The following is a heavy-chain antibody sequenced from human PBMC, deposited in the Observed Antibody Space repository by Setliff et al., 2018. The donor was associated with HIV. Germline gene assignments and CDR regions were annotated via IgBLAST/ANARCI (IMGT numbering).Heavy chain of an antibody. V-gene: IGHV4-34*01. CDR1: GGSFSGYY. Sequence: PSEILSLTCAVYGGSFSGYYWTWIRQPPGKGLEWIGDINHRGDTNYNPSLKSRLSISVDTSKNQFSLKLNSVTAADTAVYYCARVRLELRQYWFDSWGQGSPVTVSS. CDR2: INHRGDT. J-gene: IGHJ5*01. CDR3: ARVRLELRQYWFDS. D-gene: IGHD1-7*01.